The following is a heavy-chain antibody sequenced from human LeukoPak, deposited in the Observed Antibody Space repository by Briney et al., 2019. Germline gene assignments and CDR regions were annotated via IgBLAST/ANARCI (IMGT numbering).Heavy chain of an antibody. CDR3: PTFYGSGSYYNSLYLWGMDV. Sequence: GRSLRLSCAAYGFTFDDYAMHWVRQAPGKGLEGVSGISWNSGSIDYADSAKGGFTISRDNAKNSLYLQMHILRAEDTSLYYCPTFYGSGSYYNSLYLWGMDVWGQGTTVTVSS. D-gene: IGHD3-10*01. CDR1: GFTFDDYA. CDR2: ISWNSGSI. V-gene: IGHV3-9*01. J-gene: IGHJ6*02.